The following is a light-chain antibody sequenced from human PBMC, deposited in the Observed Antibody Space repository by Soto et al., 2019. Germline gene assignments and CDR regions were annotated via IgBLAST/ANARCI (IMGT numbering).Light chain of an antibody. CDR3: QQYNNWPQT. CDR1: QSVSAGY. V-gene: IGKV3D-15*01. Sequence: EIVLTQSPGTLSLSPGERATLSCRASQSVSAGYLAWYQQRPGQAPRLLIYVASNRAPGIPARFSGSGSGTEFTLTISSLQSEDFAVYYCQQYNNWPQTFGQGTKVDI. CDR2: VAS. J-gene: IGKJ1*01.